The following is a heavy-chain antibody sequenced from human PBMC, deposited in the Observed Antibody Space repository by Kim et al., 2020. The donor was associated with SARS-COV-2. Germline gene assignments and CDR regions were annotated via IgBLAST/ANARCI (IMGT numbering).Heavy chain of an antibody. CDR3: AKDRKSVSSYITGTDWYFDL. CDR1: GFTFSSYG. V-gene: IGHV3-30*18. CDR2: ISYDGSNK. D-gene: IGHD1-20*01. Sequence: GGSLRLSCAASGFTFSSYGMHWVRQAPGKGLEWVAVISYDGSNKYYADSVKGRFTISRDNSKNTLYLQMNSLRAEDTAVYYCAKDRKSVSSYITGTDWYFDLWGRGTLVTVSS. J-gene: IGHJ2*01.